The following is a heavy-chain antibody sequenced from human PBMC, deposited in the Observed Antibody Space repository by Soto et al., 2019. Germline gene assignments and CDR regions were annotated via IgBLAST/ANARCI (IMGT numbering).Heavy chain of an antibody. CDR2: IRSKAYGGTT. Sequence: GGSLRLSCTASGFTFGDYAMSWFRQAPGKGLEWVGFIRSKAYGGTTEYAASVKGRFTISRDDSKSIAYLQMNSLKTEDTAVYYCTRPYYVYDFWRFDYWGQGTLVTVSS. D-gene: IGHD3-3*01. V-gene: IGHV3-49*03. CDR1: GFTFGDYA. CDR3: TRPYYVYDFWRFDY. J-gene: IGHJ4*02.